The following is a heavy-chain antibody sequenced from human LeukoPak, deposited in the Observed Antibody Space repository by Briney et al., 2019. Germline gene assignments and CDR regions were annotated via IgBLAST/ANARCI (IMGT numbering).Heavy chain of an antibody. J-gene: IGHJ1*01. V-gene: IGHV1-46*01. CDR2: INPSGGST. Sequence: ASVKVSCKASGYTFTSYYTHWVRQAPGQGLEWMGIINPSGGSTSYAQKFQGRVTMTRDTSTSTVYMELSSLRSEDTAVYYCARDRDGMVSKAHQYFQHWGQGTLVTVSS. CDR1: GYTFTSYY. D-gene: IGHD2-8*01. CDR3: ARDRDGMVSKAHQYFQH.